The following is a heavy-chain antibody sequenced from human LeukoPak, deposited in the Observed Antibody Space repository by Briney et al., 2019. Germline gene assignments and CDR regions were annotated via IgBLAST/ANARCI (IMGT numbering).Heavy chain of an antibody. Sequence: SETLSLTCTVSGGSISSYYWSWIRQPAGKGLEWIGRIYTSGSTNYNPSLKSRVTMSVDTSKNQFSLKLSSVTAADTAVYYCARGHSSSWYLYNWFDPWGQGTLVTVSS. CDR2: IYTSGST. CDR3: ARGHSSSWYLYNWFDP. D-gene: IGHD6-13*01. J-gene: IGHJ5*02. CDR1: GGSISSYY. V-gene: IGHV4-4*07.